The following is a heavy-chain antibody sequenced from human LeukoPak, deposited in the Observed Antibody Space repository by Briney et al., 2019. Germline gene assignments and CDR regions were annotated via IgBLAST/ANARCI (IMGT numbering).Heavy chain of an antibody. J-gene: IGHJ4*02. CDR1: GFTFSSYW. CDR3: ARRIAAAAAPYYFDY. CDR2: INSDGSST. V-gene: IGHV3-74*01. Sequence: GGSLRLSCAASGFTFSSYWMHRVRQAPGKGPLWVSCINSDGSSTSYADSVKGRFTISRDNAKNTLYLQMNSLRAEDTAVYYCARRIAAAAAPYYFDYWGQGTLVTVSS. D-gene: IGHD6-13*01.